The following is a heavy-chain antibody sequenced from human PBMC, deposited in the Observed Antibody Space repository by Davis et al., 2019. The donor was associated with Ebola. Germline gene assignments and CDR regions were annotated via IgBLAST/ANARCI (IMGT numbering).Heavy chain of an antibody. V-gene: IGHV3-21*04. J-gene: IGHJ5*01. CDR2: ISSSGEDT. CDR3: ARDSGWSGVVS. Sequence: GESLKISCAASGFTFSSYSMNWVRQAPGRGLEWVSGISSSGEDTHYADSVNGRFTVSRDNSKNTLYLQMNSLGAEDTVVYYCARDSGWSGVVSWGQGTLVTVSS. CDR1: GFTFSSYS. D-gene: IGHD6-19*01.